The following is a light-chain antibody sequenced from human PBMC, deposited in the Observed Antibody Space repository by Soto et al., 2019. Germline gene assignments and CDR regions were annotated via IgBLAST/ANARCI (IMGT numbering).Light chain of an antibody. CDR3: QQYVNSLWT. V-gene: IGKV3-20*01. J-gene: IGKJ1*01. CDR1: QSVTDNY. Sequence: EIVLTQSPATLSLSPGERATLSCRASQSVTDNYLAWYQQKPGQAPRLLIYGASSRATGIPDRFSGSGSGADFTLTINRLEPADFAVYYCQQYVNSLWTFGQGTKVDIK. CDR2: GAS.